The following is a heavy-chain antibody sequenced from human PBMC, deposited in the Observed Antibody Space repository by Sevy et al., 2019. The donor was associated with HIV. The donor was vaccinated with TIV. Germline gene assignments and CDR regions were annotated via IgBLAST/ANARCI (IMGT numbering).Heavy chain of an antibody. CDR1: GFTFSSYS. J-gene: IGHJ3*02. V-gene: IGHV3-21*01. D-gene: IGHD2-2*01. CDR2: ISSSSSYI. CDR3: VLLGYCSSTSCYYGAFDI. Sequence: GGSLRLSCAASGFTFSSYSMNWVRQAPGKGLEWVSSISSSSSYIYYADSVKGRFTISRDNAKNSLYLQMNSLRAEDTAVYYCVLLGYCSSTSCYYGAFDIWGQGTMVTVSS.